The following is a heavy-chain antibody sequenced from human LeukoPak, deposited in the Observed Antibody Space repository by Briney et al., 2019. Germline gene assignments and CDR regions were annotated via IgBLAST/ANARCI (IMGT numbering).Heavy chain of an antibody. V-gene: IGHV4-61*08. J-gene: IGHJ2*01. CDR2: IYYSGST. CDR3: AKVSSGGYWYFDP. D-gene: IGHD3-10*01. CDR1: GGSISSGGYY. Sequence: SETLSLTCTVSGGSISSGGYYWSWIRQPPGKGLEWIGYIYYSGSTKYNPSLKSRVTISVDTSKNQFSLRLSSVTAADTAVYYCAKVSSGGYWYFDPWGRGTLVTVSS.